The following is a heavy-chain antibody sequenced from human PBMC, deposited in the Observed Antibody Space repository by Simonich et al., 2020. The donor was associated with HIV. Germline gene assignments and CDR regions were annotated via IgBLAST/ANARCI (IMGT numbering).Heavy chain of an antibody. J-gene: IGHJ4*02. CDR1: GFTFSGYW. Sequence: EVQLVESGGGLVQPGGSLTLSCAASGFTFSGYWMHWLRQAPGKGLGWAQRLHSDGTTTTYADSVKGRFTSSRDNAKNTLYLQMNSLRAEDTAVYFCARGETSSSWSTFDYWGQGTLVTVSS. V-gene: IGHV3-74*01. D-gene: IGHD6-13*01. CDR2: LHSDGTTT. CDR3: ARGETSSSWSTFDY.